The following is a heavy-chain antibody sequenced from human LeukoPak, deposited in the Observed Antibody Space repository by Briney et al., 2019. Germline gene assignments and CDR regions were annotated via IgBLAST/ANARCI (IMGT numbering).Heavy chain of an antibody. D-gene: IGHD2-15*01. V-gene: IGHV1-69*05. CDR1: GGTFSSYA. CDR3: ARGACSGGSCYYWFDP. J-gene: IGHJ5*02. Sequence: SVKVSCKASGGTFSSYAISWVRQAPGQGLEWMGGIIPIFGTANYAQKFQGRVTITTDESTSTAYMELSSLRSEDTAVYYCARGACSGGSCYYWFDPWGQGTLVTVSS. CDR2: IIPIFGTA.